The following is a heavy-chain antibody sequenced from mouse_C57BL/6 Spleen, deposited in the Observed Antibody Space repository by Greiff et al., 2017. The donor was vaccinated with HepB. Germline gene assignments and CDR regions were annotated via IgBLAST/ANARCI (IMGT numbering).Heavy chain of an antibody. CDR3: ARGSSYYY. Sequence: EVKLMESGGGLVQPGGSLSLSCAASGFTFTDYYMSWVRQPPGKALEWLGFIRNKANGYTTEYSASVKGRFTISRDNSQSILYHQMNALRAEGSANYYCARGSSYYYWGQGTTLTVSS. J-gene: IGHJ2*01. CDR2: IRNKANGYTT. D-gene: IGHD1-1*01. V-gene: IGHV7-3*01. CDR1: GFTFTDYY.